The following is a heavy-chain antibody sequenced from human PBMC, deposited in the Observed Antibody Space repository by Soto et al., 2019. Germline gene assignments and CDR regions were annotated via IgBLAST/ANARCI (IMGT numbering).Heavy chain of an antibody. CDR1: GYTFTSYG. V-gene: IGHV1-18*01. Sequence: EASVKVSCKASGYTFTSYGISWVRQAPGQGLEWMGWISAYNGNTNYAQKLQGRVTMTTDTSTSTAYMELRSLRSDDTAVYYCARAPVFTMVRGVILWFDPWGQGTLVTVSS. CDR2: ISAYNGNT. J-gene: IGHJ5*02. CDR3: ARAPVFTMVRGVILWFDP. D-gene: IGHD3-10*01.